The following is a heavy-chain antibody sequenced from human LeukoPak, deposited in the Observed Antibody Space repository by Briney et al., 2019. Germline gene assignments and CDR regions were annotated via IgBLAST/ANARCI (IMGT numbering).Heavy chain of an antibody. D-gene: IGHD2-8*02. CDR2: ISYDGSNK. Sequence: PGRSLRLSCVASGFIFSSYGMYWVRQAPGKGLEWVAVISYDGSNKYYADSVKGRFTISRDNSKNTLYLQMNSLRAEDTAVYFCVRQLGEGLVEAFDIWGQGTKVTVSS. J-gene: IGHJ3*02. V-gene: IGHV3-30*03. CDR1: GFIFSSYG. CDR3: VRQLGEGLVEAFDI.